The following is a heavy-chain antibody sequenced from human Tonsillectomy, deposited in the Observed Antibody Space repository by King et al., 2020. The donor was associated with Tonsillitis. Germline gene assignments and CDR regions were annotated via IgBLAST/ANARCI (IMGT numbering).Heavy chain of an antibody. CDR1: GFTFSDYY. CDR2: ISSSGRTI. V-gene: IGHV3-11*01. Sequence: VQLVESGGGLVKPGGSLRLSCAASGFTFSDYYMSWIRQAPGEGLEWVSYISSSGRTIYYADSVKGRFTISRDNAKNSLYLQMNSLGAEDTDVYYCASDYDSSGYPRNFDYWGQGPLVTVSS. CDR3: ASDYDSSGYPRNFDY. J-gene: IGHJ4*02. D-gene: IGHD3-22*01.